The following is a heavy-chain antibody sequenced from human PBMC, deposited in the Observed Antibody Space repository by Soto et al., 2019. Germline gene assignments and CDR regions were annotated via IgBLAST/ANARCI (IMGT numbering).Heavy chain of an antibody. CDR3: AKDLRGSSSWYLGSHNWFDP. Sequence: ASVKVSCKASGYTFTDYYMHWVRQAPGQGLEWMGWINPNGGVTNYEQKFQGWVTMTRDTSISTASMELSRLRSDDTAVYYCAKDLRGSSSWYLGSHNWFDPWGQGTLVTVSS. CDR2: INPNGGVT. J-gene: IGHJ5*02. D-gene: IGHD6-13*01. V-gene: IGHV1-2*04. CDR1: GYTFTDYY.